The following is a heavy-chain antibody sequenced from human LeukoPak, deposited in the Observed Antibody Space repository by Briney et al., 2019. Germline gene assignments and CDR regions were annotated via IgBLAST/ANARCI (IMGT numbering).Heavy chain of an antibody. CDR3: AKGHLVGATTSSFDY. D-gene: IGHD1-26*01. V-gene: IGHV3-74*01. CDR2: ISPDGTSK. Sequence: QPGGSLRLSCAASGFTFRSYWMHWVRQAPGKGLVWVSRISPDGTSKSYADSVKGRFTISRDNAKNSLYLQMNSLRTEDTALYYCAKGHLVGATTSSFDYWGQGTLVTVSS. J-gene: IGHJ4*02. CDR1: GFTFRSYW.